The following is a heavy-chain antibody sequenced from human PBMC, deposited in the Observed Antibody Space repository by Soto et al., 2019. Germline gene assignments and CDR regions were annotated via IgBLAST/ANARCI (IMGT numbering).Heavy chain of an antibody. D-gene: IGHD3-22*01. Sequence: EVQLLESGGGLVQPGGSLRLSCAASGFTFSSYAMSWVRQAPGKGLEWVSAISGSGGSTYYADSVKGRFTISRDNSKNTLYLQMNSLRAEDTAVYYCAKGPSRYYYDSSGYYYDAFDIWGQGTMVTVSS. J-gene: IGHJ3*02. CDR3: AKGPSRYYYDSSGYYYDAFDI. CDR2: ISGSGGST. V-gene: IGHV3-23*01. CDR1: GFTFSSYA.